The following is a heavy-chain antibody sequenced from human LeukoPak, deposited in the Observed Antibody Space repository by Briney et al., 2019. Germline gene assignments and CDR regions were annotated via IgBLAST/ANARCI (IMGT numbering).Heavy chain of an antibody. CDR1: AGSISTDY. D-gene: IGHD3-10*01. Sequence: SETLSLTCTVSAGSISTDYWTWIRQPAGKGLEWIGLIYTSGSTNYNPSLKSRVTMSLDTSKNQFSLKLTSVTAVDTAVYYCASDFGYWGQGTLVTVSS. J-gene: IGHJ4*02. CDR3: ASDFGY. CDR2: IYTSGST. V-gene: IGHV4-4*07.